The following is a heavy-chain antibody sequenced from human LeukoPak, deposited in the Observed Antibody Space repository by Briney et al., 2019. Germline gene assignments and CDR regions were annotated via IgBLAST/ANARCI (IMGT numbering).Heavy chain of an antibody. Sequence: SVKVSCKASGGTFSSYATSWVRQAPGQGLEWMGRIIPILGIANYAQKFQGRVTITAGKSTSTAYMELSSLRSEDTAVYYCASEANSGYYSGTWFDPWGQGTLVTVSS. D-gene: IGHD3-22*01. V-gene: IGHV1-69*04. J-gene: IGHJ5*02. CDR3: ASEANSGYYSGTWFDP. CDR2: IIPILGIA. CDR1: GGTFSSYA.